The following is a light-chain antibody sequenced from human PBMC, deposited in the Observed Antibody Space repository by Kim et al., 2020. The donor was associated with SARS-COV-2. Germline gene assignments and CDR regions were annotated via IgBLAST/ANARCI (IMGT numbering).Light chain of an antibody. J-gene: IGLJ1*01. V-gene: IGLV3-1*01. CDR3: QAWDSTIYV. CDR1: KLGEKX. CDR2: QNV. Sequence: PGQKARXTCSGDKLGEKXSXWYXQKPGQSPVLVIYQNVKRPSGIPERFSGSKSGNTATLTISGTQXXDEADYYCQAWDSTIYVFGSGTKVTVL.